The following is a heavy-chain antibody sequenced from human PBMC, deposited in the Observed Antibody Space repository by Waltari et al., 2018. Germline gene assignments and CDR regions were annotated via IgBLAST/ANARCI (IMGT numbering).Heavy chain of an antibody. D-gene: IGHD3-3*01. V-gene: IGHV4-59*01. CDR2: VYHSGST. CDR1: GASISGYY. Sequence: QVQLQESGPGLVKPSETLSLTCSVSGASISGYYWNWIRQPPGKGLEWIGYVYHSGSTQYNPSVRSRVSISVDTSSNQFSLHLKSVTAADTAVYYCARTDYWSGTYRGAFDVWGQGALVTVSS. J-gene: IGHJ3*01. CDR3: ARTDYWSGTYRGAFDV.